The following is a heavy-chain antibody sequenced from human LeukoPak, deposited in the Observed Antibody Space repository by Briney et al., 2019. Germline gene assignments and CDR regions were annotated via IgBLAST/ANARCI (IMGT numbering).Heavy chain of an antibody. Sequence: SETLSLTCTVSGGSISSYYWSWIRQPAGKGLEWIGYIYYSGSTNYNPSLKSRVTISVDTSKNQFSLKLSSVTAADTAVYYCARLMVAGPVGAFDIWGQGTMVTVSS. CDR2: IYYSGST. V-gene: IGHV4-59*08. CDR3: ARLMVAGPVGAFDI. D-gene: IGHD2-8*01. J-gene: IGHJ3*02. CDR1: GGSISSYY.